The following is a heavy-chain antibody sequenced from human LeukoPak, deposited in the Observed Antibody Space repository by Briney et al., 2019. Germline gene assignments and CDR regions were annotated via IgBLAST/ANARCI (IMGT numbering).Heavy chain of an antibody. CDR2: IGGRDGST. Sequence: GGSLRLSCAASGFTFSSYGMSWVRQAPGKGLEWVSAIGGRDGSTYYADSVKGRFTISGDNSKNTLYVQMNSLRAEDTAVYYCAKGHYYGSGSLDYWGQGTLVTVSS. CDR1: GFTFSSYG. CDR3: AKGHYYGSGSLDY. J-gene: IGHJ4*02. V-gene: IGHV3-23*01. D-gene: IGHD3-10*01.